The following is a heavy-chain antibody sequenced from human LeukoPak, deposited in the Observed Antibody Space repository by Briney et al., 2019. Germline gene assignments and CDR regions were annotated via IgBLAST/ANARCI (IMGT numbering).Heavy chain of an antibody. D-gene: IGHD3-9*01. CDR1: GFTFSTYW. V-gene: IGHV3-7*01. CDR3: ARDPAQYDILTGYLDYYYFDY. CDR2: IKEDGSEK. Sequence: GGSLRLSCAASGFTFSTYWMSWVRQAPGKGLEWVANIKEDGSEKYYVGSVKGRFTISRDNAKNSLYLQMNSLRAEDTAVYYCARDPAQYDILTGYLDYYYFDYWGQGTLVTVSS. J-gene: IGHJ4*02.